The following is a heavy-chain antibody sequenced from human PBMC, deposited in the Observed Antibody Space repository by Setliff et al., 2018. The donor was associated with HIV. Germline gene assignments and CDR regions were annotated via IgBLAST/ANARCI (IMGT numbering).Heavy chain of an antibody. V-gene: IGHV3-66*01. CDR1: GFTVSSNY. CDR2: IYSGGST. Sequence: GGSLRLSCAASGFTVSSNYMSWVRQAPGKGLEWVSVIYSGGSTYYADSVKGRFTISRDNSKNTLYLQMNSLRAEDTAVYYCAKDLKTKYCVGGACYPLDSWGQGILVTVSS. CDR3: AKDLKTKYCVGGACYPLDS. D-gene: IGHD2-8*02. J-gene: IGHJ4*02.